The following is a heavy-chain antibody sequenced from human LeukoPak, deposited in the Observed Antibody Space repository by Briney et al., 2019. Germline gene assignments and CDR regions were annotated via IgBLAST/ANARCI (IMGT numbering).Heavy chain of an antibody. Sequence: EASVKVSCKASGGTFSSYAISWVRQAPGQGLEWMGRIIPIFGTANYAQKFQGRVTITTDESTSTAYMELSSLRSEDTAVYYGXREPXVYXGXYXXXXXXXXXXXXXVXXXXXXXXXXXLDV. CDR2: IIPIFGTA. CDR1: GGTFSSYA. D-gene: IGHD1-14*01. J-gene: IGHJ6*01. CDR3: XREPXVYXGXYXXXXXXXXXXXXXVXXXXXXXXXXXLDV. V-gene: IGHV1-69*05.